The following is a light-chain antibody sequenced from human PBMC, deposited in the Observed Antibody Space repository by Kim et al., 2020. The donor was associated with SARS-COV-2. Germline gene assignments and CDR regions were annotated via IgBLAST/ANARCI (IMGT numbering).Light chain of an antibody. V-gene: IGKV1-9*01. CDR2: AAS. CDR3: QHFDTYPLT. Sequence: ASVGDRVTITCRASQGIGTYLAWYQQKPGKAPRLLVFAASTLQSGVPSRFSGSGFGTTFTLTISSLQPEDFASYYCQHFDTYPLTFGGGTKADIK. J-gene: IGKJ4*01. CDR1: QGIGTY.